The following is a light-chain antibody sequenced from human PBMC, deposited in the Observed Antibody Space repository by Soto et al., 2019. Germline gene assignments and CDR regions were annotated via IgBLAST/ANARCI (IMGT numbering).Light chain of an antibody. J-gene: IGKJ5*01. Sequence: EIVLTQSPATLSLSPGEGATPSCRASQSVSSYLAWYQQKPGQAPRLLIYDASNRATGIPARFSGSGSGTDFTLTISSLEPEDFAVYYCQQRSNWPPGFGQGTRLEIK. CDR1: QSVSSY. CDR2: DAS. V-gene: IGKV3-11*01. CDR3: QQRSNWPPG.